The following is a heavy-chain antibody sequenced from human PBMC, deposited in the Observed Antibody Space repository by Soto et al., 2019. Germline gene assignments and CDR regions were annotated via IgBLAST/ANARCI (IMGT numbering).Heavy chain of an antibody. Sequence: EVQLLESGGGLVQPGGSLRLSCAASGFIFRSYVMTWFRQAPGKGLEWVSTISGGGIGGGTYYADSVKGRFTISRDNSKTTLYLQMNSLRAEDTAVYYCAKDPTGTTGSDGMDVWGQGTTVTVSS. CDR3: AKDPTGTTGSDGMDV. CDR2: ISGGGIGGGT. CDR1: GFIFRSYV. D-gene: IGHD4-17*01. J-gene: IGHJ6*02. V-gene: IGHV3-23*01.